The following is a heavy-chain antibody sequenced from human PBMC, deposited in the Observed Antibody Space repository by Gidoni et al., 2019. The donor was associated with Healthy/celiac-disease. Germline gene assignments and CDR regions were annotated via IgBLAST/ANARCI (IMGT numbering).Heavy chain of an antibody. J-gene: IGHJ6*02. CDR1: GGTFSSYT. V-gene: IGHV1-69*02. D-gene: IGHD2-2*01. CDR2: SISILGIA. Sequence: QVQLVQSGAEVKKPGSSVKVSCKASGGTFSSYTISWVRQAPGQGLEWMGRSISILGIANYAQKFQGRVTITADKSTGTAYMELSSLRSEDTAVYYCARAEGYCSSTSCPYNYYYGMDVWGQGTTVTVSS. CDR3: ARAEGYCSSTSCPYNYYYGMDV.